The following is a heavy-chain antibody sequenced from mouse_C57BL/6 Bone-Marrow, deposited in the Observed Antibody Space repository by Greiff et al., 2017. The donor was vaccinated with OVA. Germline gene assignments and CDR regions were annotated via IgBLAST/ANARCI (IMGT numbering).Heavy chain of an antibody. J-gene: IGHJ1*03. Sequence: EVKVVESGPELVKPGASVKIPCKASGYTFTDYNMDWVKQSHGKSLEWIGDINPNNGGTIYNQKFKGKATLTVDKSSSTAYMELRSLTSEDTAVYYGARKHYGSSHWYFEVWGTGTTGTVSS. D-gene: IGHD1-1*01. CDR3: ARKHYGSSHWYFEV. V-gene: IGHV1-18*01. CDR1: GYTFTDYN. CDR2: INPNNGGT.